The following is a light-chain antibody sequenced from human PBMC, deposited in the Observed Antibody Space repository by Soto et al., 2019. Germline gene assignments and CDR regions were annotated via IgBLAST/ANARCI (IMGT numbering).Light chain of an antibody. CDR2: VVS. Sequence: QSALTQPASVSGSPGQSITISCTGTSSDVGGYNYVSWYQQHPDKAPKLMIYVVSNRPSGVSNRFSGSKSGNTASLTISGLKAEDEADYYCSSYASSDTPYVFGTGTKRTVL. J-gene: IGLJ1*01. CDR3: SSYASSDTPYV. V-gene: IGLV2-14*01. CDR1: SSDVGGYNY.